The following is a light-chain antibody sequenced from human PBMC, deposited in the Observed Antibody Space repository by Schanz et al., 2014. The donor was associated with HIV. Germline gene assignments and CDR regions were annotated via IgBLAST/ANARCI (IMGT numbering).Light chain of an antibody. V-gene: IGKV3-15*01. J-gene: IGKJ2*01. CDR3: QHYSGFPYT. Sequence: EIVMTQSPATLSVSPGDRATLSCRASQSVSNNLAWYQQKPGQAPRLLIYHASTRATGIPARFSGSGSGTHFTLTITSLQPDDSATYYCQHYSGFPYTFGRGTKLEIK. CDR2: HAS. CDR1: QSVSNN.